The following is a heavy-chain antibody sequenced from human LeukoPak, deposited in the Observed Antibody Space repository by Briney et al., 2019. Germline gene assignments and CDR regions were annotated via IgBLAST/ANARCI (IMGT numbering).Heavy chain of an antibody. CDR2: IKQDGSEK. CDR1: GFTFSSYW. Sequence: PGGSLRLSCAASGFTFSSYWMSWVRQAPGKGLEWVANIKQDGSEKYYVDSVKGRFTISRDNAKNSLYLQMNSLRAEDTAVYYCAAGIAVAFFGYWGQGTLVTVSS. D-gene: IGHD6-19*01. J-gene: IGHJ4*02. V-gene: IGHV3-7*01. CDR3: AAGIAVAFFGY.